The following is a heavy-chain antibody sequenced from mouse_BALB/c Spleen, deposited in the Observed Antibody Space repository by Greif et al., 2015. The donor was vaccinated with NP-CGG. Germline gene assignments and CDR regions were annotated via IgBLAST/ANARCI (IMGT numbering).Heavy chain of an antibody. D-gene: IGHD1-1*01. CDR1: GYTFTSYW. Sequence: QVQLKESGAERAKPGASVKMSCKASGYTFTSYWMHWVKQRPGQGLEWIGYINPSTGYTEYNQKFKDKATLTADKSSSTAYMQLSSLTSEDSAVYYCASSYYYGSSYYAMDYWGQGTSVTVSS. J-gene: IGHJ4*01. CDR2: INPSTGYT. V-gene: IGHV1-7*01. CDR3: ASSYYYGSSYYAMDY.